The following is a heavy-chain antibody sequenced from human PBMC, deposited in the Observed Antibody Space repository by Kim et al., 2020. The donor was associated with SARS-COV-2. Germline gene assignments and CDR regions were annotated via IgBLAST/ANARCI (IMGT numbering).Heavy chain of an antibody. V-gene: IGHV4-34*01. CDR3: AREGYSSSWHDY. J-gene: IGHJ4*02. CDR1: GGSFSGYY. D-gene: IGHD6-13*01. CDR2: INHSGST. Sequence: SETLSLTCAVYGGSFSGYYWSWIRQPPGKGLEWIGEINHSGSTNYNPSLKSRVTISVDTSKNQFSLKLSSVTAADTAVYYCAREGYSSSWHDYWGQGTLV.